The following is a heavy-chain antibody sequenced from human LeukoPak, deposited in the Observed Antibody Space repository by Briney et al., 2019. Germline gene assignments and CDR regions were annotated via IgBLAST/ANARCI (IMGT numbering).Heavy chain of an antibody. J-gene: IGHJ6*03. D-gene: IGHD6-13*01. CDR3: ARQRSSSWYPNHYYYYMDV. V-gene: IGHV4-39*01. CDR1: GGSISSSSYY. Sequence: PSDTLSLNCTVSGGSISSSSYYWGWIRQPPGKGLERIGSIYYSGSTYYNPSLKSRVTISVDTSKNQFSLKLSSVTAADTAVYYCARQRSSSWYPNHYYYYMDVWGKGTTVTVSS. CDR2: IYYSGST.